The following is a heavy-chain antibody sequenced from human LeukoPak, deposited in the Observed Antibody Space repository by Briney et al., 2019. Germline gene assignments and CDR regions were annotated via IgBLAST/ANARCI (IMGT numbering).Heavy chain of an antibody. V-gene: IGHV3-30*18. CDR1: GFTFSSYG. J-gene: IGHJ4*02. CDR2: ISYDGSNK. Sequence: PGGSLRLSCAASGFTFSSYGMHWVRQAPGKGLEWVAVISYDGSNKYHADSVKGRFTISRDNSKNTLYLQMNSLRAEDTAVYYCAKGGGYFDYWGQGTLVTVSS. D-gene: IGHD3-16*01. CDR3: AKGGGYFDY.